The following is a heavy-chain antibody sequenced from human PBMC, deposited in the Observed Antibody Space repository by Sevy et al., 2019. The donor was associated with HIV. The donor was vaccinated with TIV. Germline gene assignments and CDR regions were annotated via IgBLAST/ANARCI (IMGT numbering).Heavy chain of an antibody. Sequence: GGSLRLSCAASGFSFSSYEMNRVRQAPGKGLEWLSYISNSGSSVYYSDSVRGRFTISRDNARNSLYLQMNSLRAEDTAVYYCARDLPPSATTVAHFDCWGQGTLVTVSS. CDR1: GFSFSSYE. CDR2: ISNSGSSV. D-gene: IGHD4-17*01. V-gene: IGHV3-48*03. J-gene: IGHJ4*02. CDR3: ARDLPPSATTVAHFDC.